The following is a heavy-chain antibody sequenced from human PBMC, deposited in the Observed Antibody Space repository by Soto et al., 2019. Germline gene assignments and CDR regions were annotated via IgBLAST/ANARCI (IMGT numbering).Heavy chain of an antibody. Sequence: SVKGACSAFGGPFISGGIIWLRQPPGQGPEGMVGITPIFRATKYAQKLQGRVTITADESTSTAYMELSSLRSEDTAVYYCARGRHTYYSDSTGYSGWYFDLWGRGTLVTVSS. V-gene: IGHV1-69*01. CDR1: GGPFISGG. CDR2: ITPIFRAT. CDR3: ARGRHTYYSDSTGYSGWYFDL. D-gene: IGHD3-22*01. J-gene: IGHJ2*01.